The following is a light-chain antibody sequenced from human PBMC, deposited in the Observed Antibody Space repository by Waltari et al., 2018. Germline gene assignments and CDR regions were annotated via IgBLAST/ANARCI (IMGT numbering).Light chain of an antibody. CDR3: LSRDISSTRF. Sequence: SSELTQDPTVSVALGQTVRITCQGASPRRSSARWYPKRPGQAPVLVFYGQDNRPSGIPDRFSGSTSGDTATLTITGTQAEDEADYYCLSRDISSTRFFGGGTRLTV. V-gene: IGLV3-19*01. J-gene: IGLJ2*01. CDR2: GQD. CDR1: SPRRSS.